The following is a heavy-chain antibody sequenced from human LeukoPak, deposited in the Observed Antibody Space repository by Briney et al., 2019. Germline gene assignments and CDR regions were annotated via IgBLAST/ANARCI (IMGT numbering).Heavy chain of an antibody. CDR1: GFTFSDYY. CDR2: IKQDGSEK. J-gene: IGHJ4*02. D-gene: IGHD3-22*01. V-gene: IGHV3-7*01. Sequence: GGSLRLSCAASGFTFSDYYMSWIRQAPGKGLEWVANIKQDGSEKYYVDSVKGRFTISRDNAKNSLYLQMNSLRAEDTAVYYCASSSSGYFDNWGQGTLVTVSS. CDR3: ASSSSGYFDN.